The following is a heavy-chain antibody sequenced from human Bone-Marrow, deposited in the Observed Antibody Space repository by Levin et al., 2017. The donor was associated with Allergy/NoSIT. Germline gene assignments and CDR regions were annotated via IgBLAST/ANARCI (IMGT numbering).Heavy chain of an antibody. CDR1: GYSFTSYW. V-gene: IGHV5-51*01. J-gene: IGHJ2*01. CDR3: ARHVYRPGGNLSRNWPCWYFDL. Sequence: KIGESLKISCKGSGYSFTSYWIGWVRQMPGKGLEWMGIIYPGDSDTRYSPSFQGQVTISADKSISTAYLQWSSLKASDTAMYYCARHVYRPGGNLSRNWPCWYFDLWGRGTLVTVSS. CDR2: IYPGDSDT. D-gene: IGHD4-23*01.